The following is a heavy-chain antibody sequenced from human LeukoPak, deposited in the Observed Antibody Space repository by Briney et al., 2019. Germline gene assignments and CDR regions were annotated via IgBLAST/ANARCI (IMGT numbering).Heavy chain of an antibody. V-gene: IGHV3-23*01. D-gene: IGHD6-13*01. Sequence: GGSLRLSCAASGFTFSSYAMSWVRQAPGKGLEWVSAISGSGGSTYYADSVKGRFTISRDNSKNTLYLQMNSLRAEDTAVCYCAKVLGSSWYVDYWGQGTLVTVSS. CDR3: AKVLGSSWYVDY. J-gene: IGHJ4*02. CDR2: ISGSGGST. CDR1: GFTFSSYA.